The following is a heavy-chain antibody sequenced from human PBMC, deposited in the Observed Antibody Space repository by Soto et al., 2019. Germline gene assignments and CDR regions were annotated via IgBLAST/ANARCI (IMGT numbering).Heavy chain of an antibody. J-gene: IGHJ5*02. D-gene: IGHD6-19*01. CDR1: GFTFTSSA. CDR2: IVVGSGNT. Sequence: VASVKVSCKASGFTFTSSAVQWVRQARGQRLEWIGWIVVGSGNTNYAQKFQERVTITRDMSTSTAYMELSSLRSEDTAVYYCAAAVASPEDWFDPWGQGTLVTVSS. CDR3: AAAVASPEDWFDP. V-gene: IGHV1-58*01.